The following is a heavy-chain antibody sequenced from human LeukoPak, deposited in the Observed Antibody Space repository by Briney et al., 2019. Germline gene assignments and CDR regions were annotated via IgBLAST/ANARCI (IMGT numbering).Heavy chain of an antibody. CDR2: IYGSGST. CDR3: AREFPYCSGGSCYSRSYWYFDL. V-gene: IGHV4-61*01. Sequence: SETLSLTCTVSGGSISSSSYYWSWIRQPPGKGLEWIGHIYGSGSTNYNPSLKSRVTLSVDTSKNQFSLKLSSVTAADTAVYYCAREFPYCSGGSCYSRSYWYFDLWGRGTLVTVSS. D-gene: IGHD2-15*01. CDR1: GGSISSSSYY. J-gene: IGHJ2*01.